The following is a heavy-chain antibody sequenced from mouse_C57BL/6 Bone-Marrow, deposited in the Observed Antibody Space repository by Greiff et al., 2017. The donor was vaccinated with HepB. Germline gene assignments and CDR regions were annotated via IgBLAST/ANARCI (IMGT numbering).Heavy chain of an antibody. J-gene: IGHJ4*01. CDR1: GFSLTSYG. Sequence: QVQLQESGPGLVQPSQSLSITCTVSGFSLTSYGVHWVRQSPGKGLEWLGVIWRGGSTDYNAAFMSRLSITKDNSKSQVFFKMNSLQADDTAIYYCAKSTHGYDYYYAMDYWGQGTSVTVSS. V-gene: IGHV2-5*01. CDR2: IWRGGST. CDR3: AKSTHGYDYYYAMDY. D-gene: IGHD2-2*01.